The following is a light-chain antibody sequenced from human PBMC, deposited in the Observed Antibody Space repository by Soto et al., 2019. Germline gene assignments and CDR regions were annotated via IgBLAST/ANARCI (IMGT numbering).Light chain of an antibody. V-gene: IGKV1-39*01. CDR3: QQTFSPYVS. Sequence: DIQMTQSPSSLSASVGDRVTITCRAGQRISNYLNWYQQKPGKAPKLLIYAASSLQSGVPSRFSGSGSGTDFTLTISSLQPEDFATYFCQQTFSPYVSFGGGTRVEI. CDR2: AAS. CDR1: QRISNY. J-gene: IGKJ4*01.